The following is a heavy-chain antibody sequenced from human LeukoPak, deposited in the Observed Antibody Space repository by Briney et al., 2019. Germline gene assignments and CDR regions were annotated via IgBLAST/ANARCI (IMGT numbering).Heavy chain of an antibody. V-gene: IGHV1-69*13. CDR3: ARGQAPLDSSGYQPPYYFDY. J-gene: IGHJ4*02. Sequence: GASVKVSCKASGYTFTSYYMHWVRQAPGQGLEWMGEIIPIFGTANHAQKFQGRVTITADESTSTAYMELSSPRSEDTAVYYCARGQAPLDSSGYQPPYYFDYWGQGTLVTVSS. CDR1: GYTFTSYY. D-gene: IGHD3-22*01. CDR2: IIPIFGTA.